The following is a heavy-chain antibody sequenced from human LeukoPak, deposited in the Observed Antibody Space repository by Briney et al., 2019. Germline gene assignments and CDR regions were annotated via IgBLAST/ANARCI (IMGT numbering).Heavy chain of an antibody. CDR3: AKDPDSSAV. J-gene: IGHJ4*02. V-gene: IGHV3-9*01. CDR2: ISWSSEYV. D-gene: IGHD3-22*01. Sequence: GGSLRLSCAASGFTFRDSAMHWVRQVPGKGLEWVSSISWSSEYVYYADSVKGRFTISRDNAKNSLYLQMNSLRAEDTALYYCAKDPDSSAVWGQGTLVTVSS. CDR1: GFTFRDSA.